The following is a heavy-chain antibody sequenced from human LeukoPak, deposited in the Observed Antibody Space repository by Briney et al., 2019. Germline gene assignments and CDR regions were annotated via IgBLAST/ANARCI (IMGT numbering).Heavy chain of an antibody. Sequence: SETLSLTCAVSGVSFNDYYWSWVRQTPGKGLEWIGEINHSGYTNDSPSLKSRVTLSIDTSRKQFSLNLRSVTVADTGIYYCTRMTAGHDYWGQETLVTVSS. CDR2: INHSGYT. CDR3: TRMTAGHDY. J-gene: IGHJ4*02. CDR1: GVSFNDYY. D-gene: IGHD2-21*02. V-gene: IGHV4-34*01.